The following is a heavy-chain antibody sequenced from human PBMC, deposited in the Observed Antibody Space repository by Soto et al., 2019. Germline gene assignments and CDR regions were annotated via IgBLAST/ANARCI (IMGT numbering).Heavy chain of an antibody. Sequence: QITLKESGPTLVKPTQTLTLTCTFSGFSLSTSGVGVGWIRQPPGKALEWLALIYWDDDKRYSPSLKSRLTITKDTSKNQVVLTMTNMDPVDTATYYCTHTAFLGADQGYSYGALNWFDPWGQGTLVTVSS. V-gene: IGHV2-5*02. D-gene: IGHD5-18*01. CDR1: GFSLSTSGVG. CDR3: THTAFLGADQGYSYGALNWFDP. J-gene: IGHJ5*02. CDR2: IYWDDDK.